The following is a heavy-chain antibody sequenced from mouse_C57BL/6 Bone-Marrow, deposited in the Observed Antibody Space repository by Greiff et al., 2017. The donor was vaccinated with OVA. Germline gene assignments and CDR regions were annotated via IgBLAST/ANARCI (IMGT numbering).Heavy chain of an antibody. J-gene: IGHJ1*03. D-gene: IGHD1-1*01. CDR3: ARHPPCYGSSYGYFDV. Sequence: DVQLQESGGGLVQPGGSLKLSCAASGFTFSDYYMYWVRQTPEKRLEWVAYISNGGGSTYYPDTVKGRFTISRDNAKNTLYLQMSRLKSEDTAMYYGARHPPCYGSSYGYFDVWGTGTTVTVSS. V-gene: IGHV5-12*01. CDR1: GFTFSDYY. CDR2: ISNGGGST.